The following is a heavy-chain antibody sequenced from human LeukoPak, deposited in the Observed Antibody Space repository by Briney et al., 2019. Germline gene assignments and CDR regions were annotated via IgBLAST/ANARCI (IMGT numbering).Heavy chain of an antibody. Sequence: ASVKVSCKVSGYTLTELSMHWVRQAPGKGLEWMGGFDPEDGETIYAQKFQGRVTMTEDTSTDTAYMELSSLRSEDTAVYYCATDLAQDYYDSSGYPLGYWGQGTLVTVSS. CDR3: ATDLAQDYYDSSGYPLGY. D-gene: IGHD3-22*01. CDR2: FDPEDGET. CDR1: GYTLTELS. J-gene: IGHJ4*02. V-gene: IGHV1-24*01.